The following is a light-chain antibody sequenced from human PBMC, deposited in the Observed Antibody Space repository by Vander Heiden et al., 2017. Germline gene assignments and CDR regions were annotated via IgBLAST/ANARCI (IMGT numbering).Light chain of an antibody. Sequence: SYVLTQPPTVSVAPGKTARITCGGSSIGGSTVHWYQKKPGQTPVLVVYDDSDRPSGIPERFSGSNFGNTATLIISRVEAGDEADYYCQVWDSSSNQPVFGGGTKLTVL. CDR2: DDS. CDR1: SIGGST. V-gene: IGLV3-21*03. J-gene: IGLJ2*01. CDR3: QVWDSSSNQPV.